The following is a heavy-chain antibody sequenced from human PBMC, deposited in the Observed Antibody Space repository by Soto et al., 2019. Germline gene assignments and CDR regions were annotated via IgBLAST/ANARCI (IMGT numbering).Heavy chain of an antibody. CDR2: IYYSGST. V-gene: IGHV4-59*01. CDR3: ARAVAVPADFDY. CDR1: GGSISSYY. D-gene: IGHD6-19*01. J-gene: IGHJ4*02. Sequence: SETLCLTCTVSGGSISSYYWSWIRQPPGKGLEWIGYIYYSGSTNYNPSLKSRVTISVDTSKNQFSLRLSSVTAADTAVYYCARAVAVPADFDYWGPGTLVTVSS.